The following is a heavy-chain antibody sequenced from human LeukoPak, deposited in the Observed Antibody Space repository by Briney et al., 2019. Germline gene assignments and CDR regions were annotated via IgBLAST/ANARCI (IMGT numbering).Heavy chain of an antibody. CDR3: ARLRDNDFWSGYRIDY. J-gene: IGHJ4*02. V-gene: IGHV4-34*01. CDR2: INHSGSN. CDR1: GGSFSGYY. Sequence: SETLSLTCAVYGGSFSGYYWSWVRQPPGKGLEWIGEINHSGSNNYNPSLESRVTISVDKSKNQFSLKLRSVTAADTAMYYCARLRDNDFWSGYRIDYWGQGILVTVSS. D-gene: IGHD3-3*01.